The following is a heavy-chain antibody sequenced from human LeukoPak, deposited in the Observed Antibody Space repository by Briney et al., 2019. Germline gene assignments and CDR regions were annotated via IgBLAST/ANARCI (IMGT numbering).Heavy chain of an antibody. CDR1: GGSISSYY. V-gene: IGHV4-59*01. CDR2: IYYSGST. J-gene: IGHJ6*04. CDR3: ARVYSSSWDTMDV. Sequence: PSETLSLTCTVSGGSISSYYWSWIRQPPGKGLGWIGYIYYSGSTNYNPSLKSRVTISVDTSKNQFSLRLSSVTAADTAVYYCARVYSSSWDTMDVWGEGTTVTISS. D-gene: IGHD6-13*01.